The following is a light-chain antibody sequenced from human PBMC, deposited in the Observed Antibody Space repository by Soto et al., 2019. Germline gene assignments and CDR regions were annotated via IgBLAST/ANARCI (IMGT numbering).Light chain of an antibody. CDR1: SSNIGTNT. CDR2: NNN. CDR3: AAWDDSLDGFYV. J-gene: IGLJ1*01. Sequence: QSVLTQPPSASGTPGQRVTISCSVSSSNIGTNTVNWYLQLPGTAPKLLMYNNNQRPSGVPERFSGSKSGTSASLAIGGLQPEDEADYYCAAWDDSLDGFYVFGSGTKVTVL. V-gene: IGLV1-44*01.